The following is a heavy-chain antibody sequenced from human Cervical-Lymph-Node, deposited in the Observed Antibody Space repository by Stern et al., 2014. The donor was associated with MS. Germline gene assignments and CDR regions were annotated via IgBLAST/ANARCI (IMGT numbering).Heavy chain of an antibody. J-gene: IGHJ4*02. V-gene: IGHV3-11*01. CDR2: IDTSGTTK. CDR3: STFVVY. Sequence: VQLVESGGGVVKPGASLRLSCRASGANFTKYHINWIRQAPGKGIEWISYIDTSGTTKFYAASVKGRITISRDNAKNSVYLEMNRLRAEDTAVYYCSTFVVYWGQGTLVTVSS. CDR1: GANFTKYH.